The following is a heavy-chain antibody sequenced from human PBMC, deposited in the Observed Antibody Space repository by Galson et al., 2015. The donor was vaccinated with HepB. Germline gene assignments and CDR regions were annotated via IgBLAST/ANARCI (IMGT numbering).Heavy chain of an antibody. CDR3: ARTLNYYGSESYPWYYFDY. CDR2: LNPKSGDT. Sequence: SVKVSCKASGYSFTGYHMHWVRQAPGQGLEWMGWLNPKSGDTNYAQKFQGRVTMTSDTSISTAHMELSRLRSDDTAVYYCARTLNYYGSESYPWYYFDYWGQGTLVAVSS. V-gene: IGHV1-2*02. D-gene: IGHD3-10*01. J-gene: IGHJ4*02. CDR1: GYSFTGYH.